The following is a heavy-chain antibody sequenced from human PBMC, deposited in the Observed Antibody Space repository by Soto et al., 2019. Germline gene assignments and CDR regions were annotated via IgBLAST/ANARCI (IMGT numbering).Heavy chain of an antibody. V-gene: IGHV3-30-3*01. CDR1: GFTFSSYA. D-gene: IGHD3-22*01. CDR3: ARELGTLITMIVVVMYPFDY. J-gene: IGHJ4*02. CDR2: ISYDGSNK. Sequence: GGSLRLSCAASGFTFSSYAMHWVRQAPGKGLEWVAVISYDGSNKYYADSVKGRFTISRDNSKNTLYLQMNSLRAEDTAVYYCARELGTLITMIVVVMYPFDYWGQGTLVTVSS.